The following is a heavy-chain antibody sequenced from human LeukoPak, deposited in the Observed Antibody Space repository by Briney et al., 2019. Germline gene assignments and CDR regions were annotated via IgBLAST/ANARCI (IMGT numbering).Heavy chain of an antibody. V-gene: IGHV1-46*02. CDR2: KFSHDGST. D-gene: IGHD3-10*01. CDR3: ARDSGNFHYDMDV. J-gene: IGHJ6*02. CDR1: GYSFNSHH. Sequence: ASVKVSCKTSGYSFNSHHVHWVRQAPGQGLEWMGVKFSHDGSTSTAQKFRGRVTLTRDTSTSTVGMELSSLRSEDTAVYYCARDSGNFHYDMDVWGQGTTVIVSS.